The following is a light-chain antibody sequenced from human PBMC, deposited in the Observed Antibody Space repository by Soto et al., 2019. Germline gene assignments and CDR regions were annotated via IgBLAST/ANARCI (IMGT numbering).Light chain of an antibody. Sequence: QAVVTQPPSVSEASGQRVTISCTGSSSNIGAGYEAHWYQQVPGTAPKLLIYENNNRPSGVPDRFSGSKSGTSASLAITGLQAEDEAEYYCQSYDSSLSGYVFGTGTKVTVL. J-gene: IGLJ1*01. CDR3: QSYDSSLSGYV. V-gene: IGLV1-40*01. CDR2: ENN. CDR1: SSNIGAGYE.